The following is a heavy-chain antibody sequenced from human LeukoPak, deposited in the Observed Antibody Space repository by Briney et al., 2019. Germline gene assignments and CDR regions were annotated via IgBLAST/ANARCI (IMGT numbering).Heavy chain of an antibody. J-gene: IGHJ4*02. V-gene: IGHV4-39*01. Sequence: PSETLSLTCTVSGGSISSSSYYWGWIRQPPGKGLEWIGSIYYSGSTYYNPSLKSRVTISVDTSKNQFSLKLSSVTAADTAVYYCARHPVGDGSVDYWGQGTLVTVSS. CDR2: IYYSGST. D-gene: IGHD3-10*01. CDR1: GGSISSSSYY. CDR3: ARHPVGDGSVDY.